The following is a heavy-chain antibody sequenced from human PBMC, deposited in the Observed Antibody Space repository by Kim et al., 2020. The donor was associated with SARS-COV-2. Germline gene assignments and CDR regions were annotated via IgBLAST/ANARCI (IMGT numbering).Heavy chain of an antibody. Sequence: YPRSVKGRFTNSRENAKNSLYLQMNSLRAGDTAVYYCARGYSSSWYWAFDIWGQGTMVTVSS. V-gene: IGHV3-13*01. J-gene: IGHJ3*02. D-gene: IGHD6-13*01. CDR3: ARGYSSSWYWAFDI.